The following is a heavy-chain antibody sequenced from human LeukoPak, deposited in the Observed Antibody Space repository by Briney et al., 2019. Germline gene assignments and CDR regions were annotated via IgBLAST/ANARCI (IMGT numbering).Heavy chain of an antibody. J-gene: IGHJ4*02. D-gene: IGHD5-12*01. CDR2: ISYDGSNK. CDR3: ARAGGDSGYDLDY. V-gene: IGHV3-30*03. Sequence: PGGSLRLSCAASGFTFSNYGMHWVRQAPGKGLEWVALISYDGSNKYYADSVKGRFTISRDNSKNTLYLQMISLRAEDTAVYYCARAGGDSGYDLDYWGQGTLVTVSS. CDR1: GFTFSNYG.